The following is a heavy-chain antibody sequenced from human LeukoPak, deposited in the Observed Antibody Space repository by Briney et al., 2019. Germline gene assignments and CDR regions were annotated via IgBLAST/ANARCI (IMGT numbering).Heavy chain of an antibody. CDR1: GGSISSYY. V-gene: IGHV4-59*01. D-gene: IGHD6-19*01. CDR2: IYYSGST. CDR3: ASGVAVAGTEYFQH. Sequence: TSETLSLTCTVSGGSISSYYWSWIRQPPGKGLEWIGYIYYSGSTNYNPSLKSRVTISVDTSKNQFSLKLSSVTAADTAVYYCASGVAVAGTEYFQHWGQGTLVTVSS. J-gene: IGHJ1*01.